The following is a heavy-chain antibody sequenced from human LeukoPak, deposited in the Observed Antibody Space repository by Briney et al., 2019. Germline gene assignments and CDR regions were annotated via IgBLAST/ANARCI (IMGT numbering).Heavy chain of an antibody. D-gene: IGHD5-12*01. CDR2: ISSSSSYI. Sequence: PGGSLRLSCAASGFTFSSYSMNWVRQAPGKGLEWVSSISSSSSYIYYADSVKGRFTISRDNPKNTLYLQMNSLRAEDTAVYYCARGPSGYHNTGGQGTLVTVSS. CDR3: ARGPSGYHNT. V-gene: IGHV3-21*01. J-gene: IGHJ4*02. CDR1: GFTFSSYS.